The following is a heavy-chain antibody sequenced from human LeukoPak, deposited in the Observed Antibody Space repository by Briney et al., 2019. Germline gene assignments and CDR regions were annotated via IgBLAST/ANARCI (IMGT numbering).Heavy chain of an antibody. Sequence: SETLSLTCTVSGGSISSYSWSWIRQPPGKGLEWIGYIYYSGSTNYNPSLKSRVTISVDTSKNQFSLKLSSVTAADTAVYYCARDGPTDYFDYWGQGTLVTVSS. D-gene: IGHD4-17*01. J-gene: IGHJ4*02. CDR3: ARDGPTDYFDY. CDR1: GGSISSYS. CDR2: IYYSGST. V-gene: IGHV4-59*01.